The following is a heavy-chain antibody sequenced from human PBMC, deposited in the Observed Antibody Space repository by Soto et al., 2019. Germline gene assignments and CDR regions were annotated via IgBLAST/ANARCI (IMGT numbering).Heavy chain of an antibody. V-gene: IGHV1-3*01. CDR1: GYTFPRYA. CDR3: ARGLNGYLHYFDY. J-gene: IGHJ4*02. D-gene: IGHD5-18*01. CDR2: INAGNGNT. Sequence: QVQPCPSWGWGKQAGGSRKVFRQGSGYTFPRYAIAWVPPAPGQKLEWKGWINAGNGNTKYSQKFQGRVTITRDTSASTAYMELSSLRSEDTAVYYCARGLNGYLHYFDYWGQGTLVTVSS.